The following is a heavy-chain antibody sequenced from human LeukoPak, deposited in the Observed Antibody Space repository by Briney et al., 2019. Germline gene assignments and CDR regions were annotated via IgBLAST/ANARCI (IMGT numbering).Heavy chain of an antibody. J-gene: IGHJ6*02. CDR1: EFTVSSNY. Sequence: GGSLRLSCAASEFTVSSNYMNWVRQAPGKGLEGFSIIYSGGTTYYAASVKSRFTISRDNSKNTLYLQMNSLRAEDTAVYYCAAQEPHLLGYYYYYGMDVWGQGTTVTVSS. CDR2: IYSGGTT. V-gene: IGHV3-53*01. D-gene: IGHD1-26*01. CDR3: AAQEPHLLGYYYYYGMDV.